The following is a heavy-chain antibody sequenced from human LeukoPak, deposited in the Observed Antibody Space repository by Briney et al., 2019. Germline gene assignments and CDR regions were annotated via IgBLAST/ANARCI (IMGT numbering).Heavy chain of an antibody. CDR2: IKPDGSEK. V-gene: IGHV3-7*01. Sequence: SGGSLRLSCAASGFTFSNYWMSWVRQAPGKGLEWVANIKPDGSEKFYLDSVKGRFTISRDNAKNSLYLQMNSLRAEDTAVYYCAKLYRPGYFYYMDVWGKGTTVTVSS. CDR1: GFTFSNYW. CDR3: AKLYRPGYFYYMDV. J-gene: IGHJ6*03. D-gene: IGHD2-2*01.